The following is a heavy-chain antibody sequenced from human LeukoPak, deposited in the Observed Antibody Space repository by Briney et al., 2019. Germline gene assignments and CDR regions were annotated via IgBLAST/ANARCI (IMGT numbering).Heavy chain of an antibody. D-gene: IGHD5-18*01. CDR3: AKGLQLWAPIDY. CDR2: IPYDGSNK. V-gene: IGHV3-30*18. J-gene: IGHJ4*02. Sequence: GASLRLSCAASGFTFSSYGMHWVRQAPGKGPEWVAVIPYDGSNKFYADSVKGRFTFSRDSSKNTLNLQMNSLRAEDTAVYYCAKGLQLWAPIDYWGQGTLVTVSS. CDR1: GFTFSSYG.